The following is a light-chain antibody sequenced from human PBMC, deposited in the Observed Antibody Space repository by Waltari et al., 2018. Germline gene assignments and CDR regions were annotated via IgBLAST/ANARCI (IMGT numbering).Light chain of an antibody. CDR3: QQYYMAQYT. Sequence: DIVMTQSPDSLTVSLGARATINCKSSQSVFFSSDNKNYLAWYPQKPGQPPKLLIYWASNRESWVPDRFSGSGSGTEFTLTISSLQAEDVAVYFCQQYYMAQYTFGQGTKLEIK. CDR2: WAS. J-gene: IGKJ2*01. V-gene: IGKV4-1*01. CDR1: QSVFFSSDNKNY.